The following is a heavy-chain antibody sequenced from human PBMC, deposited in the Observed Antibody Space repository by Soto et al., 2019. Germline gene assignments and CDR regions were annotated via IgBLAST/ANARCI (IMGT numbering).Heavy chain of an antibody. CDR1: GYTFTGYY. J-gene: IGHJ6*02. CDR2: INPNSGGT. Sequence: ASVKVSCKASGYTFTGYYMHWVRQAPGQGLEWMGWINPNSGGTNYAQKFQGRVTMTRDTSISTAYMELSRLRSDDTAVYYCARDPVPTYYYYYAMDVWGQGTTVTVSS. CDR3: ARDPVPTYYYYYAMDV. D-gene: IGHD3-10*01. V-gene: IGHV1-2*02.